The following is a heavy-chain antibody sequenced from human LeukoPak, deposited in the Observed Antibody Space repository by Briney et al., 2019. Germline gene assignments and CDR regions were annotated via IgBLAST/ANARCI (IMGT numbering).Heavy chain of an antibody. CDR1: GFTFSSYS. CDR3: ARDPCGGDCYEH. V-gene: IGHV3-21*01. D-gene: IGHD2-21*01. J-gene: IGHJ1*01. CDR2: ISSSSSYI. Sequence: PGGSLRLSCAASGFTFSSYSMNWVRQAPGKGLEWVSSISSSSSYIYYADSVKGRFTISRDNAKNSLYLQMNSLRAEDTAVYYCARDPCGGDCYEHWGQGTLVTVSS.